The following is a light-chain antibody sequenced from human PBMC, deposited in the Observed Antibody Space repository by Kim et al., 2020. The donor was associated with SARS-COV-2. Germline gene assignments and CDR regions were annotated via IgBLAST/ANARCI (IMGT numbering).Light chain of an antibody. CDR2: GAS. J-gene: IGKJ2*01. Sequence: SASVGDRVAITCRASQGISNYLAWYQQKPGKVPKLLIYGASAVQSGVPSRFSGSGSGTDFTLTISSLQPEDVGTYYCQKYNSAPHTFGQGTKLEI. V-gene: IGKV1-27*01. CDR1: QGISNY. CDR3: QKYNSAPHT.